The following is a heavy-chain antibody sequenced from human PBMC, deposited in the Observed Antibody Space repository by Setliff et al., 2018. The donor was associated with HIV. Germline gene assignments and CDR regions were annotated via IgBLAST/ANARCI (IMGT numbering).Heavy chain of an antibody. J-gene: IGHJ4*02. V-gene: IGHV4-34*01. CDR1: NGSFSGYY. CDR2: INDSGST. Sequence: SETLSLTCAVYNGSFSGYYWTWIRQPPGKGLEWIGEINDSGSTNYSPSLKSRVAISVDASRNQFSLRLSSVTAADTAVYYCAAWRPRSSYAPYFFDSWGQGTLVTVSS. D-gene: IGHD3-16*01. CDR3: AAWRPRSSYAPYFFDS.